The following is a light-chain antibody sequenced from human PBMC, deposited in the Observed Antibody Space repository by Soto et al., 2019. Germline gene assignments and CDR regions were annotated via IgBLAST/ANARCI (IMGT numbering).Light chain of an antibody. V-gene: IGKV3-15*01. J-gene: IGKJ5*01. CDR2: GAS. Sequence: IVMTQSPATLSVSPGERATLSCRASESVSSNLAWYQQRPGQAPRLLLYGASTRATDTPVRFRGSGSVTEFTRTISSLQSEAFAGYYCQQYNDWPPSIIFGQGTRLEIK. CDR1: ESVSSN. CDR3: QQYNDWPPSII.